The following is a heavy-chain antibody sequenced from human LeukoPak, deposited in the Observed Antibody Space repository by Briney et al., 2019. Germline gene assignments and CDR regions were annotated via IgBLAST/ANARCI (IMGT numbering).Heavy chain of an antibody. CDR1: GLTFDDHG. J-gene: IGHJ4*02. CDR2: INWNGDST. Sequence: PGGSLRLSCAASGLTFDDHGMSWVRQAPGKGLQWVSAINWNGDSTSYADSVKGRFTISRDNAKNSLYLQMNSLRAEDTAVYYCAKGGTMVRGVNWGQGTLVTVSS. CDR3: AKGGTMVRGVN. V-gene: IGHV3-20*04. D-gene: IGHD3-10*01.